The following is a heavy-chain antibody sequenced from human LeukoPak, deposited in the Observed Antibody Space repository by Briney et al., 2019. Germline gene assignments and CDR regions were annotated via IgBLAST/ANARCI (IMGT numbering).Heavy chain of an antibody. D-gene: IGHD3-10*01. CDR2: IWYDGSNK. V-gene: IGHV3-33*01. J-gene: IGHJ6*02. CDR1: GFTFSSYG. Sequence: GGSLRLSCAASGFTFSSYGMHWVRQAPGKGLEWVAVIWYDGSNKYYADSVKGRFTISRDNSKNTLYLRMNSLRAEDTAVYYCARDFDSMVRGGIGYYYGMDVWGQGTTVTVSS. CDR3: ARDFDSMVRGGIGYYYGMDV.